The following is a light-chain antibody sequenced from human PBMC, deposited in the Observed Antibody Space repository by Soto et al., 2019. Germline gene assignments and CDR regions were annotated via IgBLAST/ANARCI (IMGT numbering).Light chain of an antibody. CDR3: QPSYTTPT. CDR2: AAS. V-gene: IGKV1-39*01. Sequence: DIQMTQSPSSLSASVGDRLAITCRASQSITTYLNWYQHKPGEAPKLLIYAASSLQSGVPSRFSGSGSGTDFTLTVSSVQTEDIATYYCQPSYTTPTFGQGTKVDIK. CDR1: QSITTY. J-gene: IGKJ1*01.